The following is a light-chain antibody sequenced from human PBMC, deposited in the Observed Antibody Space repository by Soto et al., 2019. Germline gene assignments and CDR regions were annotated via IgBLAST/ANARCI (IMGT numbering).Light chain of an antibody. CDR2: LNTDGSH. J-gene: IGLJ2*01. CDR1: SGHSSYA. CDR3: QTWGTGIVV. V-gene: IGLV4-69*01. Sequence: QSVLTQSPSASASLGASVKHTCTLSSGHSSYAIAWHQQQPGKGPRYLMKLNTDGSHSKGDGIPDRFSGSISGAERYLTISSLQSEDEADYYCQTWGTGIVVFGGGTKLTVL.